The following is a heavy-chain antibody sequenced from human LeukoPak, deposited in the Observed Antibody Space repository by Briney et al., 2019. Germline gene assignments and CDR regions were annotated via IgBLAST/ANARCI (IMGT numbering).Heavy chain of an antibody. CDR3: AKERLYYDTSGYSPRGYHFDY. CDR1: GFIFSNYN. D-gene: IGHD3-22*01. CDR2: ISTTGSTI. J-gene: IGHJ4*02. V-gene: IGHV3-48*01. Sequence: PGGSLRLSCAASGFIFSNYNMNWVRQAPGKGLEWVSYISTTGSTIYYADSVRGRFTISRDNSKNTLYLQMNSLRAEDTAVYYCAKERLYYDTSGYSPRGYHFDYWGQGALVSVSS.